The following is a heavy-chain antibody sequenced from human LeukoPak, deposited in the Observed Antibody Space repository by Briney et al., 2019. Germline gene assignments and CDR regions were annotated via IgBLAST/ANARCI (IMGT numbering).Heavy chain of an antibody. D-gene: IGHD3-3*01. J-gene: IGHJ6*03. V-gene: IGHV3-64*01. CDR3: AREAKSAYDFWSGDSGTFYKHDYYYYMDV. Sequence: PGGSLRLSCAASGFTFSSYAMHWVRQAPGKGLEYVSAISSNGGSTYYANSVKGRFTISRDNSKNTLYLQMGSLRAEDMAVYYCAREAKSAYDFWSGDSGTFYKHDYYYYMDVWGKGTTVTVSS. CDR1: GFTFSSYA. CDR2: ISSNGGST.